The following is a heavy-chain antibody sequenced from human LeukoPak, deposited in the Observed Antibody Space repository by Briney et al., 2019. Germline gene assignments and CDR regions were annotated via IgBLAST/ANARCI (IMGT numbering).Heavy chain of an antibody. V-gene: IGHV3-30*18. CDR1: GFTFSSYG. J-gene: IGHJ4*02. Sequence: AGGSLRLSCAASGFTFSSYGMHCVRQAPGKGLEWVAVISYDGSNKYYADSVKGRFTISRDNSKNTLYLQMNSLRAEDTAVYYCAKDHSDYLDYFDYWGQGTLVTVSS. CDR2: ISYDGSNK. CDR3: AKDHSDYLDYFDY. D-gene: IGHD5-12*01.